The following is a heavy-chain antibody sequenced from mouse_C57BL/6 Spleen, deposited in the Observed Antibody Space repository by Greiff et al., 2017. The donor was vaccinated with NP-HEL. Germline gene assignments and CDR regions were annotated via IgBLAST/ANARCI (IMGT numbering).Heavy chain of an antibody. D-gene: IGHD1-1*01. CDR1: GYTFTDYY. V-gene: IGHV1-26*01. Sequence: EVQLQQSGPELVKPGASVKISCKASGYTFTDYYMNWVKQSHGKSLEWIGDINPNNGGTSYNQKFKGKATLTVDKSSSTAYMELRSLTSEDSAVYYCARGGLYYYGSSYTWFAYWGQGTLVTVSA. CDR3: ARGGLYYYGSSYTWFAY. CDR2: INPNNGGT. J-gene: IGHJ3*01.